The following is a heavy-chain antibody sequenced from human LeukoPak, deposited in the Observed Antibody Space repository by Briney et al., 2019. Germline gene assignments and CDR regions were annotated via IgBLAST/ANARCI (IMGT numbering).Heavy chain of an antibody. CDR2: INPSGGST. J-gene: IGHJ6*03. CDR3: ARNPRLLHSYYYYMDV. CDR1: GYTFTSYY. Sequence: ASVKVSCKASGYTFTSYYMHWVRQAPGQGLEWMGIINPSGGSTSYAQKFQGRVTMTRDTSTSTVYMELSSLRSEDTAVYYCARNPRLLHSYYYYMDVWGKGTTVTVSS. V-gene: IGHV1-46*03. D-gene: IGHD6-25*01.